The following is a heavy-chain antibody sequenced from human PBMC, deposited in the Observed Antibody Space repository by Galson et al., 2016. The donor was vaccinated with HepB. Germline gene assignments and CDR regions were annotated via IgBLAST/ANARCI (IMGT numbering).Heavy chain of an antibody. CDR3: ATGSNYVIVPGSFEF. Sequence: SLRLSCAASGFTFTFYTINWLRQAPGKGLEWVSSISNSGNTIYYADSVKGRFTISRDNAKNSVFLQMNSLRADDTAPYYCATGSNYVIVPGSFEFWGQGTLVTVSS. V-gene: IGHV3-11*01. J-gene: IGHJ3*01. D-gene: IGHD3-10*01. CDR2: ISNSGNTI. CDR1: GFTFTFYT.